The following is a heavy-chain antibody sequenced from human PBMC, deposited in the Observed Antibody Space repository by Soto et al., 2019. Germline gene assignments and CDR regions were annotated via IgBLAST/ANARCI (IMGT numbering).Heavy chain of an antibody. CDR3: ARQIPTHAFDV. D-gene: IGHD2-21*01. J-gene: IGHJ3*01. V-gene: IGHV3-21*01. CDR2: ISSRSTYL. CDR1: EFTFSDHT. Sequence: DVQLAESGGGLVKPGGSLRLSCVASEFTFSDHTMNWVRQAPGKGLEWVSSISSRSTYLKYAYSVKGRFTIPRDNGMNSLYLQMDSLRAEDAAVYFCARQIPTHAFDVCGQGTMVTVSS.